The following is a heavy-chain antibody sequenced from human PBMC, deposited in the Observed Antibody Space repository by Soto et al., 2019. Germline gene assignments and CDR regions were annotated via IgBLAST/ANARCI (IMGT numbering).Heavy chain of an antibody. J-gene: IGHJ4*02. CDR2: IIPIFGTA. CDR3: ARDRGYDSSGYFFGY. Sequence: XVKVSCKASGGTFSSYAXXXVRQAPGQGLEWMGGIIPIFGTANYAQKFQGRVTITADKSTNTAHMELSSLRSEDTAVYYCARDRGYDSSGYFFGYWGQGTLVTSPQ. V-gene: IGHV1-69*06. CDR1: GGTFSSYA. D-gene: IGHD3-22*01.